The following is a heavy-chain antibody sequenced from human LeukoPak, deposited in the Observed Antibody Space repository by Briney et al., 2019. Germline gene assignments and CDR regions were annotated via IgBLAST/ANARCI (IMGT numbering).Heavy chain of an antibody. V-gene: IGHV1-2*06. J-gene: IGHJ3*02. Sequence: ASVKVSCKASGYTFTGYYMHWVRQAPGQGLEWMGRINPNSGGTNYAQKLQGRVTMTTDTSTSTAYMELRSLRSDDTAVYYCARDMSRLGHDAFDIWGQGTMVTVSS. CDR1: GYTFTGYY. CDR2: INPNSGGT. D-gene: IGHD3-10*02. CDR3: ARDMSRLGHDAFDI.